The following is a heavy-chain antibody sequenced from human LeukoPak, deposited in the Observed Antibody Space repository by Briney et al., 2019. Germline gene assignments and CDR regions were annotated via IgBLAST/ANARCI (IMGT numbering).Heavy chain of an antibody. CDR1: GDTFKNYH. CDR2: IIPILGIA. CDR3: ASYVAGTGNWFDP. V-gene: IGHV1-69*02. J-gene: IGHJ5*02. D-gene: IGHD6-19*01. Sequence: SVKVSCKVFGDTFKNYHISWVRQAPGEGLEWMGRIIPILGIANYAQKFQGRVTITADKSTSTAYMELSSLRSEDTAVYYCASYVAGTGNWFDPWGQGTLVTVSS.